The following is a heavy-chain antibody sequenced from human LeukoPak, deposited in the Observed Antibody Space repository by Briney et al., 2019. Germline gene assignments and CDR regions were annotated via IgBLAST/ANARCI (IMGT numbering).Heavy chain of an antibody. CDR2: IYSGGST. Sequence: GGSLRLSCAASGFTVSSNYMSWVRQAPGKGLEWVSIIYSGGSTYYTDSVKGRFTISRDISKNALYLQMTSLRAEDTAVYYCARVERDPSWYFDLWGRGTLVTVSS. CDR3: ARVERDPSWYFDL. CDR1: GFTVSSNY. V-gene: IGHV3-53*01. D-gene: IGHD6-25*01. J-gene: IGHJ2*01.